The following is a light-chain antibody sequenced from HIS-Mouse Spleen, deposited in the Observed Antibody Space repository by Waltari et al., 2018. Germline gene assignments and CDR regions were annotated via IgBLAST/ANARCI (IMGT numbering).Light chain of an antibody. J-gene: IGLJ2*01. CDR2: DVS. CDR3: CSYAGSYTLV. V-gene: IGLV2-11*01. CDR1: SSDVGGSHY. Sequence: QSALTQPRSVSGSPGQSVTISCTGPSSDVGGSHYVSWYQQHPGKAPKLMIYDVSKRPSGVPDRFSGSKSGNTASLTISGLQAEDEADYYCCSYAGSYTLVFGGGTKLTVL.